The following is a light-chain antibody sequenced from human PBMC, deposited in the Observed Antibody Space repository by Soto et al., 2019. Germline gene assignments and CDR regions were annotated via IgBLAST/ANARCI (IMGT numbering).Light chain of an antibody. J-gene: IGKJ2*01. CDR3: QQYNSYSPFT. V-gene: IGKV1-5*03. CDR2: RAS. Sequence: DIQMTQSPSTLSASVGDRVTITCRASQSVSSSLAWYQQKPGKAPRLLIYRASTLENGVPSRFSGSGSGTEFTLTISSLRPDDFEAYYCQQYNSYSPFTFGQGTKLEI. CDR1: QSVSSS.